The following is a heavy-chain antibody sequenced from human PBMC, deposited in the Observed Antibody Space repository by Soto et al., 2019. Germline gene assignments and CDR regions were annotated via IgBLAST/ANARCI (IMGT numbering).Heavy chain of an antibody. CDR1: GLTFTDYW. J-gene: IGHJ4*02. Sequence: GSLSLSCVTSGLTFTDYWMSWVRQAPGKGLEWVANIKQDESEKNYLDSVKGRFTISRDNAKNSLYLQMNSLRAEDTAVYYCASDRFRGTYYLRGVTYFFEEWGQGAPVTVSS. CDR2: IKQDESEK. V-gene: IGHV3-7*03. CDR3: ASDRFRGTYYLRGVTYFFEE. D-gene: IGHD1-26*01.